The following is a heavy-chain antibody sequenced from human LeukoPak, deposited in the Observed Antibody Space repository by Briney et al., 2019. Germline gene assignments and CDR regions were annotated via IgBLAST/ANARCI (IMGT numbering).Heavy chain of an antibody. CDR3: ARSPNGYYMDV. Sequence: PGGPLRLSCAASGFTFSSYWMSWVRQAPGKGLEWVANIKQDGSEKYYVDSVKGRFTISRGNAKNSLYLQMNSLRAEDTAVYYCARSPNGYYMDVWGKGTTVTVSS. CDR1: GFTFSSYW. D-gene: IGHD2-8*01. CDR2: IKQDGSEK. J-gene: IGHJ6*03. V-gene: IGHV3-7*01.